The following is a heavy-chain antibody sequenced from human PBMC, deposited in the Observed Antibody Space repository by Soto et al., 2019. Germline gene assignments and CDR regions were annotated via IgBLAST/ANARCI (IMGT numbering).Heavy chain of an antibody. CDR2: IKSKTDCGTT. Sequence: GSLRRSCSASGCTFSNAWMSWVRQAPGRGLEWVGRIKSKTDCGTTDYAAPVKGRFTISRDDSKNTLYLQMNSLKNEDTAVYYCTTDRPYYDILTGYYYYYGMDVWGQGTTVTVSS. J-gene: IGHJ6*02. CDR1: GCTFSNAW. CDR3: TTDRPYYDILTGYYYYYGMDV. D-gene: IGHD3-9*01. V-gene: IGHV3-15*01.